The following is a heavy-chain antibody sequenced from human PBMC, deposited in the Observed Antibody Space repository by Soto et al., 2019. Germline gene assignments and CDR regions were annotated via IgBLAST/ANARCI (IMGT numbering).Heavy chain of an antibody. CDR1: GFTFSSYA. CDR3: AKDLKSSGWPYYYYYYGMDV. J-gene: IGHJ6*02. Sequence: EVQLLESGGGLVQPGGSLRLSCAASGFTFSSYAMSWVRQAPGKGLEWVSAISGSGGSTYYADSVKGRFTISRDNSKNTLYLQMHSLRAEDTAVYYCAKDLKSSGWPYYYYYYGMDVWGQGTTVTVSS. CDR2: ISGSGGST. V-gene: IGHV3-23*01. D-gene: IGHD6-19*01.